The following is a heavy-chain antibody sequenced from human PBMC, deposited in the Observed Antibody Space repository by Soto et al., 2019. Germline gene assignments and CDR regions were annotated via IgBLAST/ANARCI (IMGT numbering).Heavy chain of an antibody. CDR1: GFTFSSYA. Sequence: GWSLRLSCAASGFTFSSYAMSWVRQAPGKGLEWVSSISGSGGSERYYVDSVKGRFTISRDNVKNSVYLQMNSLRAEDTAVYYCNRTIPALPGDDYWGQGTLVTVSS. D-gene: IGHD6-6*01. J-gene: IGHJ4*02. V-gene: IGHV3-23*01. CDR3: NRTIPALPGDDY. CDR2: ISGSGGSER.